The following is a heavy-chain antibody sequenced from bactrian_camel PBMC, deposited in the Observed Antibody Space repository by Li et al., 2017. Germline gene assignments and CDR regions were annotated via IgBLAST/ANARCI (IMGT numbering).Heavy chain of an antibody. V-gene: IGHV3S40*01. CDR1: GYTC. CDR2: IYSGGGAT. D-gene: IGHD2*01. Sequence: VQLVESGGGSVQAGGSLRLSCVASGYTCMGWFRRVPGKEREKVAVIYSGGGATDYSDSVKGRFTLSQDNAKNTAFLQMSDLKPDDTAMYYCAARERCVVAPRQEDEYTYWGTGTQVTVS. CDR3: AARERCVVAPRQEDEYTY. J-gene: IGHJ4*01.